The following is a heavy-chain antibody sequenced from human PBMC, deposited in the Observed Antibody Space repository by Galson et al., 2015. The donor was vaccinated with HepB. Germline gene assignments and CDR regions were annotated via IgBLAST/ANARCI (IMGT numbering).Heavy chain of an antibody. J-gene: IGHJ4*02. D-gene: IGHD3-3*01. CDR1: GGSFSGYY. CDR3: ARGNYDFWSGYSLFDY. Sequence: SETLSLTCAVYGGSFSGYYWSWIRQPPGKGLEWIGEINHSGSTNYNPSLKSRVTISVDTSKNQFSLKLSSVTAADTAVYYCARGNYDFWSGYSLFDYWGQGTLVTVSS. V-gene: IGHV4-34*01. CDR2: INHSGST.